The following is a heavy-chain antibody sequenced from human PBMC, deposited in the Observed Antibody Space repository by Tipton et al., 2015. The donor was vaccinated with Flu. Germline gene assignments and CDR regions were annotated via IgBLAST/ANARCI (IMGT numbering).Heavy chain of an antibody. Sequence: SLRLSCAASGFTFSSYAMSWVRQAPGKGLEWVSAISGSGGSTYYADSVKGRFTISRDNSKNTLYLQMNSLRAEDTAVYYCAKPHDFWSGYYDYWGQGTLVTVSS. J-gene: IGHJ4*02. CDR1: GFTFSSYA. V-gene: IGHV3-23*01. CDR2: ISGSGGST. D-gene: IGHD3-3*01. CDR3: AKPHDFWSGYYDY.